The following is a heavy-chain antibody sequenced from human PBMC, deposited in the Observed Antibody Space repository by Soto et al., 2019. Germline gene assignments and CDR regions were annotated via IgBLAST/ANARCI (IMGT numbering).Heavy chain of an antibody. CDR1: GGSISVGDYY. D-gene: IGHD3-22*01. V-gene: IGHV4-31*03. Sequence: SETLSLTCIVSGGSISVGDYYWNWIRQHPGKGLEWIGSIHYRGNTYYNPSLESRLSISVDTSKSQFSLKLTSVTAADTAVYYCAREGGSYDSGGYLIRGAFDIWGQGAMVTVSS. J-gene: IGHJ3*02. CDR3: AREGGSYDSGGYLIRGAFDI. CDR2: IHYRGNT.